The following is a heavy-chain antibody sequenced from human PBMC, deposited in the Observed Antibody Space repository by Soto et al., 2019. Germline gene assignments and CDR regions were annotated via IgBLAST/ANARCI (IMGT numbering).Heavy chain of an antibody. CDR3: ARARYNRGFFDY. D-gene: IGHD1-1*01. CDR2: INSYNGVT. J-gene: IGHJ4*02. Sequence: QVQLVQSGAEVKKPWASVKVSCKASGYTFTDYGITWVRQAPGQGLQWMGWINSYNGVTNNAHSFQGRVSMTTDTSTSTAYLELSSLRSDDTAVYYCARARYNRGFFDYWGQGSLVTVSS. V-gene: IGHV1-18*01. CDR1: GYTFTDYG.